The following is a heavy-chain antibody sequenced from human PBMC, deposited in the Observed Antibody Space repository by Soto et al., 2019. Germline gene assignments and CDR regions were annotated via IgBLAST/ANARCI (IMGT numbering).Heavy chain of an antibody. Sequence: EVQLVETGGGLIQPGGSLRLSCAASGFTVSSNYMSWVRQAPGKGLEWVSVIYSGGSTYYADSVKGRFTISRDNSKNTLYLQMNSLRAEDTAVYYCARGIAVAGTVSYYYYYGMDVWGQGTTVTVSS. V-gene: IGHV3-53*02. CDR1: GFTVSSNY. CDR3: ARGIAVAGTVSYYYYYGMDV. J-gene: IGHJ6*02. CDR2: IYSGGST. D-gene: IGHD6-19*01.